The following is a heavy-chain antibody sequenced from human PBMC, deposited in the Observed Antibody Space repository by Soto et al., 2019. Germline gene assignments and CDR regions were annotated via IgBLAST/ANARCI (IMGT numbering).Heavy chain of an antibody. J-gene: IGHJ6*02. CDR1: GGTFSSYA. CDR2: IIPIFGTA. D-gene: IGHD6-19*01. Sequence: SVKVSCKASGGTFSSYAISWVRQAPGQGLEWMGGIIPIFGTANYAQKFQGRVTITADESTSTAYMELSSLRSEDTAVYYCARDGSPASKVAATINYYGMDVWGQ. CDR3: ARDGSPASKVAATINYYGMDV. V-gene: IGHV1-69*13.